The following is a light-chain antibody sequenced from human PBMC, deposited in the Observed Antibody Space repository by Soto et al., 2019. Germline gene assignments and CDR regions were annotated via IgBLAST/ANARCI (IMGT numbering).Light chain of an antibody. CDR1: SNDIGGYNY. J-gene: IGLJ3*02. V-gene: IGLV2-14*03. CDR2: DVS. Sequence: QSVLTQPASVSGSPGQSITISCTGTSNDIGGYNYVSWYQQYPDKAPILMIFDVSNRPSGVSNRFSGSKSGNTASLTISGLQAEDEADYYCSSHTSTGPVVFGGGTKATVL. CDR3: SSHTSTGPVV.